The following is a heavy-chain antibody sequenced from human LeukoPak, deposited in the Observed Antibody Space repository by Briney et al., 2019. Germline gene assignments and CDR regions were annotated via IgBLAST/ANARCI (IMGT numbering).Heavy chain of an antibody. D-gene: IGHD4-17*01. J-gene: IGHJ4*02. CDR3: ARRDYGDYVRGTLDY. Sequence: GESLNISCKGSGYSFTSYWISWVRQMPGKGLEWMGRIDPSDSYTNYSPSFQGHVTISADKSISTAYLQWSSLKASDTAMYYCARRDYGDYVRGTLDYWGQGTLVTVSS. CDR1: GYSFTSYW. V-gene: IGHV5-10-1*01. CDR2: IDPSDSYT.